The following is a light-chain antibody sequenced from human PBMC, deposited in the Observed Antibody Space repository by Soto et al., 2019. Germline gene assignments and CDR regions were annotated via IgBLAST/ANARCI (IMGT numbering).Light chain of an antibody. CDR2: DVT. V-gene: IGLV2-14*01. CDR3: TSYTSISTEV. Sequence: QSALTQPASVSGSPGQSIAISCTGTSNDVGGYNYVSRYQQEPGKAPKLLIYDVTTRPSGVSSRFSGSKSGNTASLTISGLQTEDEANYYCTSYTSISTEVFGGGTKLTVL. J-gene: IGLJ3*02. CDR1: SNDVGGYNY.